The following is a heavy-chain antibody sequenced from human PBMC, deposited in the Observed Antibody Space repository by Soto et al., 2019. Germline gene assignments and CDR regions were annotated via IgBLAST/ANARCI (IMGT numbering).Heavy chain of an antibody. D-gene: IGHD2-15*01. J-gene: IGHJ4*02. CDR3: ARRRTDGLLGYCSGGTCRPSESFDY. CDR2: IIPILGIA. V-gene: IGHV1-69*02. Sequence: GASVKVSCKASGGTFSSYTISWVRQAPGQGLEWMGRIIPILGIANYAQKFQGRVTITADKSTSTAYMELSSLRSEDTAVYYCARRRTDGLLGYCSGGTCRPSESFDYWGQGTLVTVSS. CDR1: GGTFSSYT.